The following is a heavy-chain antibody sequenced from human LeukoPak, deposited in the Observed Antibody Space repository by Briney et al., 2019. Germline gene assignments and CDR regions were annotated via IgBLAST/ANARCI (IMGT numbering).Heavy chain of an antibody. CDR3: ARDLSTKYSIDY. Sequence: PGGSLRLSCAASGFTVSSNFMSWVRQAPGKGLEWVSVIFTGGSTNYTDSVKGRFTIARDNSKNTLYLQMNSLRVEDTAVYYCARDLSTKYSIDYWGQGTLVTVPS. J-gene: IGHJ4*02. CDR1: GFTVSSNF. CDR2: IFTGGST. V-gene: IGHV3-53*01. D-gene: IGHD1-1*01.